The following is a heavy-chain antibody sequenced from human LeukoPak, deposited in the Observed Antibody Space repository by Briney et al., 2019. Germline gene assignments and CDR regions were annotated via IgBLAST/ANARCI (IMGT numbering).Heavy chain of an antibody. Sequence: ASVKVSCKASGYTFTGYYMHWVRQAPGEGLEWMGWINPNSGGTKYAQKFQGRVTMTRDTSINTAYMEVRRLTSDDTAVYFCARANYRMYDNDSGWGYFDPWGQGTLVTVSS. D-gene: IGHD3-22*01. CDR2: INPNSGGT. J-gene: IGHJ5*02. CDR1: GYTFTGYY. CDR3: ARANYRMYDNDSGWGYFDP. V-gene: IGHV1-2*02.